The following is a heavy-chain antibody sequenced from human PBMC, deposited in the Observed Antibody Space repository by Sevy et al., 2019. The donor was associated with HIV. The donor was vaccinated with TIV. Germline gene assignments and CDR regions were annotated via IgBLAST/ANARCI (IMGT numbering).Heavy chain of an antibody. CDR2: SGRT. CDR3: ARGGPNQHQLDYFDY. D-gene: IGHD6-13*01. Sequence: SETLSLTCTVSGVSISNYYWAWIRQPPGKGLECVGFSGRTNYNPSLKSRVTTSVDTSKNHFSLKLSSVTVADTAIYYCARGGPNQHQLDYFDYWGQGTLVTVPS. V-gene: IGHV4-59*01. CDR1: GVSISNYY. J-gene: IGHJ4*02.